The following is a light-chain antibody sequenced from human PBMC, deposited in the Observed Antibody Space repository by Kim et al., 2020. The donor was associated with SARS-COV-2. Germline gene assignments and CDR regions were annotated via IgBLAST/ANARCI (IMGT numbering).Light chain of an antibody. CDR3: ASWDDSLSGWV. CDR2: GNA. CDR1: HSDIEINT. J-gene: IGLJ3*02. V-gene: IGLV1-44*01. Sequence: GLSVTVSCTRTHSDIEINTVSWYQQFPGTNPQLLIYGNAQRPSGVPGRFSGSKSGTSASLAISGLQSEDEADYYCASWDDSLSGWVFGGGTQLTVL.